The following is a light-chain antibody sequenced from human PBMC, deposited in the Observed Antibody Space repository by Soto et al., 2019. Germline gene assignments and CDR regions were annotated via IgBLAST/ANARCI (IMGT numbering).Light chain of an antibody. CDR2: DVT. V-gene: IGLV2-11*01. CDR3: CSYEGSYTHV. J-gene: IGLJ1*01. Sequence: QSALTQPRSVSGSPGQSVTISCTGTSSDVGGYNFVSWYQQYPGKAPKLIIYDVTKGPSGVPDRFSGSKSGNTASLTISGLQTDDEADYYCCSYEGSYTHVFGTGTKVNVL. CDR1: SSDVGGYNF.